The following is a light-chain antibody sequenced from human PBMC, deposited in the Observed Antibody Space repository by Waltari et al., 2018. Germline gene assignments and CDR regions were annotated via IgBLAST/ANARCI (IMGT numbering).Light chain of an antibody. CDR2: GAS. CDR3: QQYATSPYT. V-gene: IGKV3-20*01. J-gene: IGKJ2*01. Sequence: EIVLTQSPGTLSLSPGERAPLSCRASQSVSSSYLAWYQQKPGQAPRLLIYGASSRATGIPDRFSGSGSGTDFTLTINRLGPEDFAVYYCQQYATSPYTFGQGTKLEIK. CDR1: QSVSSSY.